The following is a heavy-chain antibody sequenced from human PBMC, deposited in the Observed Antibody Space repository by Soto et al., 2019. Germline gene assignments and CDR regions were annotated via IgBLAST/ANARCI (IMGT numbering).Heavy chain of an antibody. CDR2: INPNSGGT. J-gene: IGHJ4*02. V-gene: IGHV1-2*02. CDR1: GYTFSGFY. Sequence: GASVKVSCKASGYTFSGFYMHWVRQAPGQGLEWMGWINPNSGGTKSAEKFQGRVTMTRDTSISTAYMELSRLTSDDTAVYYCASAVVTGTAGLDFWGQGTQVTVSS. CDR3: ASAVVTGTAGLDF. D-gene: IGHD6-19*01.